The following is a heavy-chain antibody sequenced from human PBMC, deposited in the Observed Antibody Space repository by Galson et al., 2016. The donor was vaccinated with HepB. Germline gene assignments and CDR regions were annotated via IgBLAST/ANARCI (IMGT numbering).Heavy chain of an antibody. J-gene: IGHJ6*02. CDR1: GGSISSYY. CDR3: AGRCGGDCPYYYALDV. V-gene: IGHV4-59*01. CDR2: AFYSGTT. Sequence: TLSLTCTVSGGSISSYYWSWIRQPPGKGLEYIGYAFYSGTTNYNPSLKRRVTISVDTAKNQFSLRLTSVTAADTAVYYCAGRCGGDCPYYYALDVWGQGTTVTVSS. D-gene: IGHD2-21*02.